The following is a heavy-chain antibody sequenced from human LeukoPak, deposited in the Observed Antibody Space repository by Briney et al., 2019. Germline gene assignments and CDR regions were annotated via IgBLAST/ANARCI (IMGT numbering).Heavy chain of an antibody. CDR2: ISGSGGNT. CDR3: AKKSGTYTYRAYFFDY. Sequence: GGTLRLSCAASGFIFNNYGMSWVRQAPGKGLEWVSGISGSGGNTYYADSVKGRFTISRDNSKNTLYLQMNSLRAEDTAVYFCAKKSGTYTYRAYFFDYWGQGTLVTVSS. D-gene: IGHD1-26*01. J-gene: IGHJ4*02. CDR1: GFIFNNYG. V-gene: IGHV3-23*01.